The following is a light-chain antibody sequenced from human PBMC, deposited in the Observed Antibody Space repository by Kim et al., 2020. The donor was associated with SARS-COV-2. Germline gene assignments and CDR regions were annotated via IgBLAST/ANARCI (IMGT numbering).Light chain of an antibody. CDR1: QSVRHY. Sequence: GEQPTPSCRPRQSVRHYVSWYPQNTAPAPQLRTYGSSNWSTGIPSRFSGSGSGTDFTLPISSLEPEDFAVYYCQQRNNCPITFGQGTRLEIK. CDR3: QQRNNCPIT. CDR2: GSS. J-gene: IGKJ5*01. V-gene: IGKV3-11*01.